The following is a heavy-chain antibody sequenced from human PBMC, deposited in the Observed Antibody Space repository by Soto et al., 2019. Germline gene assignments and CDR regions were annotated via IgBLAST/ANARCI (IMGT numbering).Heavy chain of an antibody. CDR2: IYYSGST. Sequence: SETLSLTCTVSGGSISSSSYYWGWIRQPPGKGLEWIGSIYYSGSTYYNPSLKSRVTISVDTSKNQFSLKLSSVTAADTAVYYCARRCEHYDFWSGYCTPRFVDVWGQGTTVTVSS. CDR1: GGSISSSSYY. D-gene: IGHD3-3*01. CDR3: ARRCEHYDFWSGYCTPRFVDV. J-gene: IGHJ6*02. V-gene: IGHV4-39*01.